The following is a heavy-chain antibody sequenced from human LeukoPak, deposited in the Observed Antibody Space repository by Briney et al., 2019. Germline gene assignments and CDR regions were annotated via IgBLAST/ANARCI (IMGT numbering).Heavy chain of an antibody. V-gene: IGHV3-23*01. J-gene: IGHJ4*02. Sequence: GGSPRLSCAASGFTFSSYAMSWVRQAPGKGLEWVSAISGSGGSTYYADSVKGRFTISRDNSKNTLYLQMNSLRAEDTAVYYCAKDLALYYYDSSGYFDYWGQGTLVTVSS. D-gene: IGHD3-22*01. CDR1: GFTFSSYA. CDR3: AKDLALYYYDSSGYFDY. CDR2: ISGSGGST.